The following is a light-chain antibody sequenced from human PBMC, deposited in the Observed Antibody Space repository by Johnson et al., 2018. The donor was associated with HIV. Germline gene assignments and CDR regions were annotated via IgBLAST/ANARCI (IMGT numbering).Light chain of an antibody. J-gene: IGLJ1*01. CDR3: ATWDTGLSAGV. CDR2: ENN. Sequence: QPVLTQPPSVSAAPGQNVNISCSGGSSNIGNNYVSWYQQLPGTAPKLLIYENNKRPSRIPARFSGSKSGTSATLGITGLQTGDEADYYCATWDTGLSAGVFGTGTKVTVL. V-gene: IGLV1-51*02. CDR1: SSNIGNNY.